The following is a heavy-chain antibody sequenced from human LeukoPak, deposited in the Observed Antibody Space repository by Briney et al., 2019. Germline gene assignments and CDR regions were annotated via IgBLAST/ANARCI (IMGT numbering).Heavy chain of an antibody. J-gene: IGHJ4*02. V-gene: IGHV3-23*01. CDR2: ISGSGGST. CDR3: ARGWPSDY. D-gene: IGHD2-15*01. Sequence: PGGSLRLSCAASGFTFNYYGMTWVRQAPGKGLEWVSGISGSGGSTYYADSVKGRFTISRDNAKNSLYLQMNSLRAEDTAVYYCARGWPSDYWGQGTLVTVSS. CDR1: GFTFNYYG.